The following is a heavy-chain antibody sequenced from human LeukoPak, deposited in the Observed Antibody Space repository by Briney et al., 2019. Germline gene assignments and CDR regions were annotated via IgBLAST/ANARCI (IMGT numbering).Heavy chain of an antibody. Sequence: ASVKVSCKASGYTFTGYYMHWVRQAPGQGLEWMGWINPNSGGTNYAQKFQGRVTMTRDTSISTAYMELSRLRSDDTAVYYCARETQYFDWLFQYYGMDVWGQGTTVTVSS. CDR1: GYTFTGYY. V-gene: IGHV1-2*02. CDR3: ARETQYFDWLFQYYGMDV. CDR2: INPNSGGT. D-gene: IGHD3-9*01. J-gene: IGHJ6*02.